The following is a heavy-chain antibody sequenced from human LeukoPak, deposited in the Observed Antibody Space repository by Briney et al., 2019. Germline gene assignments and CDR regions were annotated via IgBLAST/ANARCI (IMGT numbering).Heavy chain of an antibody. J-gene: IGHJ4*02. CDR3: ASGLGVYYDSSGYELGY. Sequence: PSQTLSLTCTVSGGSISSGSYYWSWIRQPAGKGLEGIGRIYTSGSTNYNPSLKSRVTISVDTSKNQFSLKLSSVTAADTAVYYCASGLGVYYDSSGYELGYWGQGTLVTVSS. CDR1: GGSISSGSYY. V-gene: IGHV4-61*02. CDR2: IYTSGST. D-gene: IGHD3-22*01.